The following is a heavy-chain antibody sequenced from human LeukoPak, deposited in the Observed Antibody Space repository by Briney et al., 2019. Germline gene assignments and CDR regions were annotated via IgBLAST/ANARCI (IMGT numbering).Heavy chain of an antibody. Sequence: PSETLSLTCTVSGGSISSYYWSWIRQPPGKGLEWIGSIYYSGSTYYNPSLKSRVTISVDTSKNQFSLKLSSVTAADTAMYYCARVAERTWLPYDAAFDIWGLGTMVTVSS. V-gene: IGHV4-59*08. CDR2: IYYSGST. D-gene: IGHD3-9*01. J-gene: IGHJ3*02. CDR1: GGSISSYY. CDR3: ARVAERTWLPYDAAFDI.